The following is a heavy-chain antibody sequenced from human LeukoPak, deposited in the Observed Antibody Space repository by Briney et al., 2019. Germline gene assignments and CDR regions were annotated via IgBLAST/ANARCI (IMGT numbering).Heavy chain of an antibody. CDR2: IIPIFGTA. D-gene: IGHD5-24*01. V-gene: IGHV1-69*05. CDR3: ARKRDGYNSGEAFDI. J-gene: IGHJ3*02. Sequence: GASVKVSCKASGGTFSSYAISWVRQAPGQGLERMGGIIPIFGTANYAQKFQGRVTITTDESTSTAYMELSSLRSEDTAVYYCARKRDGYNSGEAFDIWGQGTMVTVSS. CDR1: GGTFSSYA.